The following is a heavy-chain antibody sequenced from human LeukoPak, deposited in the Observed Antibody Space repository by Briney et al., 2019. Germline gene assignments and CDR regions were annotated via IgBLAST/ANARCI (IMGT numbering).Heavy chain of an antibody. V-gene: IGHV1-18*04. CDR3: ARAGTWQFGELPTPGDYGMDV. D-gene: IGHD3-10*01. CDR1: GYTFTSYG. Sequence: ASVKVSCKASGYTFTSYGISWVRQAPGQGLEWMGWISAYNGNTNYAQKLQGRVTMTTDTSTSTAYMELRSLRSDDTAVYYCARAGTWQFGELPTPGDYGMDVWGKGTTVTVSS. CDR2: ISAYNGNT. J-gene: IGHJ6*04.